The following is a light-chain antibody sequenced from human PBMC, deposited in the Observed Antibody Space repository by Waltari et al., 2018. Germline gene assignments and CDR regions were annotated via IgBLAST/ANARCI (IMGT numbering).Light chain of an antibody. CDR2: DFN. Sequence: QSALTQPRSASGSPGQSVPISCTGTSSDVGGSNFVPWYQQSPAKPPNLAIYDFNKRPSGFPVRFSGSKSSNTASLIISGLQTEDEADYYCCSYAGYYTVFGGGTEVAVL. CDR3: CSYAGYYTV. J-gene: IGLJ3*02. V-gene: IGLV2-11*01. CDR1: SSDVGGSNF.